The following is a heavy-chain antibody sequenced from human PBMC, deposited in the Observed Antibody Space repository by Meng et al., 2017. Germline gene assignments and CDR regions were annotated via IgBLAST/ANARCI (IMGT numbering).Heavy chain of an antibody. CDR3: AREPGSSGWNYFDS. D-gene: IGHD6-19*01. J-gene: IGHJ4*02. Sequence: QVQPVQSGAEVKKPGASVKVSCKASGYTFTSYSMHWVRQAPGQRLEWMGWINAGNANTKYSQKFQDRVTITMDTSASTAYMELSSLRSEDTAMYYCAREPGSSGWNYFDSWGQGTLVTVSS. V-gene: IGHV1-3*01. CDR1: GYTFTSYS. CDR2: INAGNANT.